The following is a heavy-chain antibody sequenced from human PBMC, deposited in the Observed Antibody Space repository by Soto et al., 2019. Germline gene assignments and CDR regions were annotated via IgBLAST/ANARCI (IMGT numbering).Heavy chain of an antibody. Sequence: GGSLRLSCAASGFTFSSYGMHWVRQAPGKGLEWVAVIWYDGSNKYYADSVKGRFTISRDNSKNTLYLQMNSLRAEDTAVYYCAAEYSSGWYYYYYGMDVWGQGTTVTVSS. CDR2: IWYDGSNK. CDR1: GFTFSSYG. CDR3: AAEYSSGWYYYYYGMDV. D-gene: IGHD6-19*01. J-gene: IGHJ6*02. V-gene: IGHV3-33*01.